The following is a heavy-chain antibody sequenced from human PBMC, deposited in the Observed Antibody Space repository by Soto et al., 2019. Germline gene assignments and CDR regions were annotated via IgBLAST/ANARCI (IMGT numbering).Heavy chain of an antibody. D-gene: IGHD4-17*01. Sequence: XSVKVSCKASGYPFASYAMQWVRQSPGQRLEWMGWINAGNGNTKYSQKFQGRVTITRDTSASTAYMELSSLRSEDTAVYYCARHNDYGDYEDAFDIWGQGTMVTVSS. CDR2: INAGNGNT. CDR1: GYPFASYA. CDR3: ARHNDYGDYEDAFDI. J-gene: IGHJ3*02. V-gene: IGHV1-3*01.